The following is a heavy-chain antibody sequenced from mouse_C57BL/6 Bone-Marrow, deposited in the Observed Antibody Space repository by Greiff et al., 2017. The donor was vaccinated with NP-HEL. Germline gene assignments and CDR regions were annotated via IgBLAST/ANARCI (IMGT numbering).Heavy chain of an antibody. D-gene: IGHD2-3*01. V-gene: IGHV1-54*01. J-gene: IGHJ3*01. CDR1: GYAFTNYL. Sequence: VQLQQSGAELVRPGTSVKVSCKASGYAFTNYLIEWVKQRPGQGLEWIGVINPGSGGTNYNEKFKGKATLTADKSSSTAYMQLSSLTSEDSAVYFCVYDGYYVGWVAYWGQGTLVTVSA. CDR3: VYDGYYVGWVAY. CDR2: INPGSGGT.